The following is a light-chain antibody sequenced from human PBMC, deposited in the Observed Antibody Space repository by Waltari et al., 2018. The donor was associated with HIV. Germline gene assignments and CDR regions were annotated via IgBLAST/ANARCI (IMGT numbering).Light chain of an antibody. J-gene: IGLJ2*01. CDR2: RNS. Sequence: QSVLTQAPSASGTPGQRVTISCSGSSSNIGRNYVYWYHQFPGTAPKLLIYRNSQRPSGVPDRFSGSKSGTSASLAISGLRSEDEADYYCATWDDTLSGPVFGGGTKLTVL. V-gene: IGLV1-47*01. CDR1: SSNIGRNY. CDR3: ATWDDTLSGPV.